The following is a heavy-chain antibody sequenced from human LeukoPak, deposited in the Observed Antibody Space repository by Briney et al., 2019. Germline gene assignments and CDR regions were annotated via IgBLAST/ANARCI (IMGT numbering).Heavy chain of an antibody. CDR2: IYTGGST. D-gene: IGHD1-26*01. Sequence: PSETLSLTCIVSGGSISSYYWSWIRQPAGKGLEWIGRIYTGGSTNYNPSLKSRVTINPDTSKNQFSLQLNSVTPEDTAVYYCAGIRDGAPDAFDVWGQGTMVTVSS. V-gene: IGHV4-4*07. J-gene: IGHJ3*01. CDR1: GGSISSYY. CDR3: AGIRDGAPDAFDV.